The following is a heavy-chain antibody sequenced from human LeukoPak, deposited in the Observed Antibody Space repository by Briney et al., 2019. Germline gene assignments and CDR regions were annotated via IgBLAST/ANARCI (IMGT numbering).Heavy chain of an antibody. Sequence: ASVKVSCKASGGTFSSYAISWVRQAPGQGLEWMGGIIPIFGTANYAQKFQGRVTITADESTSTAYMELSSLRSEDTAVYYCARAHGGGDDLWSGYNWFDPWGQGTLVTVSS. V-gene: IGHV1-69*13. CDR2: IIPIFGTA. CDR1: GGTFSSYA. J-gene: IGHJ5*02. CDR3: ARAHGGGDDLWSGYNWFDP. D-gene: IGHD3-3*01.